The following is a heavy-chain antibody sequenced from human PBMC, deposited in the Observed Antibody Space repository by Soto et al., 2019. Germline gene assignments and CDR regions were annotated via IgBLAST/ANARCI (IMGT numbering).Heavy chain of an antibody. Sequence: SETLSLTCAVYGGSFSGYHWNWIRQPPGKXLXXXGEINHSGSTNYSPSLXSRVTISVDTSKNKFSLKLSSVTAADTAVYYCARGFTNYDFWSASTDYYYAMDVWG. V-gene: IGHV4-34*01. CDR2: INHSGST. J-gene: IGHJ6*01. D-gene: IGHD3-3*01. CDR1: GGSFSGYH. CDR3: ARGFTNYDFWSASTDYYYAMDV.